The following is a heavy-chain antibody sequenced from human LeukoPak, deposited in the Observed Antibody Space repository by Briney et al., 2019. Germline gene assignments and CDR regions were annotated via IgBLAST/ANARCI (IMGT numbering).Heavy chain of an antibody. D-gene: IGHD5-18*01. CDR3: ARDGRIQLWLKSYYYYYMDV. V-gene: IGHV1-18*01. Sequence: ASVKVSCKASGYTFTSYGISWVRQAPGQGLEWMGWISAYNGNTNYAQKLQGRVTMTTDTSTSTAYMELRSLRSDDTAVYYCARDGRIQLWLKSYYYYYMDVWGKGTTVTISS. CDR1: GYTFTSYG. CDR2: ISAYNGNT. J-gene: IGHJ6*03.